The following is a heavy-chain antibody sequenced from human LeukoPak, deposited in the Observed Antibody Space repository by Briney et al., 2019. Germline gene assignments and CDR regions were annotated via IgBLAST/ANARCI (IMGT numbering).Heavy chain of an antibody. D-gene: IGHD6-19*01. CDR3: ARHGIAVAGSFGY. CDR2: IYYSGST. V-gene: IGHV4-39*01. J-gene: IGHJ4*02. CDR1: GGSISSSSYY. Sequence: SETLSLTCTVSGGSISSSSYYWGWIRQPPGKGLEWIGSIYYSGSTYYNPSLKSRVTISVDTSKNQFSLELSSVTAADTAVYYCARHGIAVAGSFGYWGQGTLVTVSS.